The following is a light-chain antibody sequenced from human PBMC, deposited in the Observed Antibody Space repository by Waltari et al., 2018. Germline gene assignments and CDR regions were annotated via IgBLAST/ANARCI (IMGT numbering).Light chain of an antibody. CDR1: NIESKS. Sequence: SYVLTQPPSVSVAPGQTATITCGGNNIESKSVHWYQQKPGQSPVVVVYNDDHRPSGIPGRFSGADSGNTATLTITRFEAGDEADYYCQVWDSSDDYEVFGGGTKLTVL. V-gene: IGLV3-21*02. CDR3: QVWDSSDDYEV. J-gene: IGLJ2*01. CDR2: NDD.